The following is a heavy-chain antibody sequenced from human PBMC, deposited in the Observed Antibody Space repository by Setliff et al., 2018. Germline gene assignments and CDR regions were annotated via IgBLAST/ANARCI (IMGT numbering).Heavy chain of an antibody. V-gene: IGHV7-4-1*02. Sequence: ASVKVSCKASGYTFTTYAMGWMRQAPGQRLEWMGWINTNTGNPGYAQGFTGRFVFSLDTSVSTAYLQISSLKPEDTAVYYCARASRFGTVKWRGDYYMDVWGKGTTVTVSS. D-gene: IGHD3-10*01. CDR1: GYTFTTYA. CDR2: INTNTGNP. CDR3: ARASRFGTVKWRGDYYMDV. J-gene: IGHJ6*03.